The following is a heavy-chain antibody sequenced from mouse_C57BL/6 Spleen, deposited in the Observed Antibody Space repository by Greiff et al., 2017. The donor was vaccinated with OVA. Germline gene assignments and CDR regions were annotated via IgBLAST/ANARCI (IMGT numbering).Heavy chain of an antibody. CDR2: MYPSAGYT. D-gene: IGHD2-3*01. J-gene: IGHJ3*01. CDR1: GYTFTSYW. V-gene: IGHV1-59*01. CDR3: ARSYDGYYSAWFAY. Sequence: QVQLQQPGAELVRPGTSVKLSCKASGYTFTSYWMHWVKQRPGQGLEWIGVMYPSAGYTNYNQKFKGKATLTVDTSSRTACMQLSSLTSEDSAVYYCARSYDGYYSAWFAYWGKGTLVTVAA.